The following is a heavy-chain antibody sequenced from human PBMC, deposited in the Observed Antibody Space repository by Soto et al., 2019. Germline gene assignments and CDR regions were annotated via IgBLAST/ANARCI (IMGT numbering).Heavy chain of an antibody. V-gene: IGHV3-30*18. Sequence: GGSLRLSCAASGFTFSSYGMHWVRQAPGKGLEWVAVISYDGSNKYYADSVKGRFTISRDNSKNTLYLQMNSLRAEDTAVYYCAKNEAVEMATITFDYWGQGTLVTVSS. CDR1: GFTFSSYG. D-gene: IGHD5-12*01. J-gene: IGHJ4*02. CDR2: ISYDGSNK. CDR3: AKNEAVEMATITFDY.